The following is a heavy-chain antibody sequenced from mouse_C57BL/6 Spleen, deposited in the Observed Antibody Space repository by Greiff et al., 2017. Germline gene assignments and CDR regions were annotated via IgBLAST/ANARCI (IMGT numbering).Heavy chain of an antibody. CDR2: IYWDDDK. CDR3: ARSEKGFDYYGSSVHFDY. V-gene: IGHV8-12*01. J-gene: IGHJ2*01. CDR1: GFSLSTSGMG. Sequence: QVTLKVCGPGILQSSQTLSLTCSFSGFSLSTSGMGVSWIRQPSGKGLEWLAHIYWDDDKRYNPSLKRRLTISKDTSRNQVFLKITSVDTADTATDYCARSEKGFDYYGSSVHFDYWGQGTTLTVSS. D-gene: IGHD1-1*01.